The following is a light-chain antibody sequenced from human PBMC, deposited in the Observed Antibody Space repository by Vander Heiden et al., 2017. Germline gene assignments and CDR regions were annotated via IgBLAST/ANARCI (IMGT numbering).Light chain of an antibody. J-gene: IGKJ5*01. Sequence: DIQMTQSPSSLSASVGDRVTITCRASQSISSYLNWYQQKPGKAPKLLIYAASSVQSGVPSRFSGTGSGTDFTLTISRRQPEDFATYYCQHRDSTPTTFGQGTPMDIK. CDR3: QHRDSTPTT. CDR1: QSISSY. V-gene: IGKV1-39*01. CDR2: AAS.